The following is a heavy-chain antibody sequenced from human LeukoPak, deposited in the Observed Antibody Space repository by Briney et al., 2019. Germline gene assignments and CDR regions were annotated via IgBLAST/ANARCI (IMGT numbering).Heavy chain of an antibody. V-gene: IGHV3-53*01. J-gene: IGHJ3*02. CDR3: GAFVTSVTAPVGFDI. Sequence: GGSLRLSCAASGFTVNSNYMTWVRQAPGKGLEWVSVIFGSGTTYFADSVKGRFTISRDNSKNTLSPQMNSLRAEDTAVYYCGAFVTSVTAPVGFDIWGRGTIVTVSS. CDR1: GFTVNSNY. D-gene: IGHD2-21*02. CDR2: IFGSGTT.